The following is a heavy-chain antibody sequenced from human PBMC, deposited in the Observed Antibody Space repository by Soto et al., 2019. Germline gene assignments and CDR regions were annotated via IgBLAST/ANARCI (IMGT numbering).Heavy chain of an antibody. J-gene: IGHJ4*02. Sequence: SEALSLTRTFTGGSISSGGYYWSWIRQHPGKGLEWIGYIYYSGSTHYNPSLKSRVTISVDTSKNQFSLKPSPLTSADTALYYCVRPLREWGEGT. CDR3: VRPLRE. CDR2: IYYSGST. CDR1: GGSISSGGYY. V-gene: IGHV4-31*03. D-gene: IGHD1-26*01.